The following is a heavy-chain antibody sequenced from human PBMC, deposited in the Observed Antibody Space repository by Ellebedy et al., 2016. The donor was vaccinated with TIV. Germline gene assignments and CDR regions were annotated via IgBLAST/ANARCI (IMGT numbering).Heavy chain of an antibody. V-gene: IGHV4-39*01. D-gene: IGHD5-18*01. J-gene: IGHJ4*02. CDR1: GGSISSSSYY. CDR3: ARLRYSYGPDY. Sequence: MPSETLSLTCTVSGGSISSSSYYWGWIRQPPGKGLEWIGSIYYSGSTYYNPSLKSRVTISVDTSKNQFSLKLSSVTAADTAVYYCARLRYSYGPDYWGQGTLVTVSS. CDR2: IYYSGST.